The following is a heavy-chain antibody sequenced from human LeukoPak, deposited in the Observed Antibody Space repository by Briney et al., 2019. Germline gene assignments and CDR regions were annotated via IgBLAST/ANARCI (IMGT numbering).Heavy chain of an antibody. V-gene: IGHV1-3*01. CDR3: ARGGATTYSGDY. D-gene: IGHD5-12*01. CDR2: INAGNGNT. Sequence: ASVKVSCKASGYTFTSYAMHWVRQAPGQRLEWMGWINAGNGNTKYSQKFQGRVTITRDTSASTAYMELSSLRSEDTAVYCCARGGATTYSGDYWGQGTLVTVSS. J-gene: IGHJ4*02. CDR1: GYTFTSYA.